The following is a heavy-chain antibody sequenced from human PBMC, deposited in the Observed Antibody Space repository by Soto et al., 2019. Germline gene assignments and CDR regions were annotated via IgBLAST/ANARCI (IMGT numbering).Heavy chain of an antibody. Sequence: QVQLQESGPGLVKPSGTLSLTCGVSGGSINSSDWWGWVRQPPGKGLEWIGEIYHTGSTYYNPSLKSRVTISVDKSKNQFSLKLRSVTAADTAVYYCATGPTIFRYYFYYWGQGTLVTVSS. CDR1: GGSINSSDW. J-gene: IGHJ4*02. D-gene: IGHD3-3*01. CDR3: ATGPTIFRYYFYY. CDR2: IYHTGST. V-gene: IGHV4-4*02.